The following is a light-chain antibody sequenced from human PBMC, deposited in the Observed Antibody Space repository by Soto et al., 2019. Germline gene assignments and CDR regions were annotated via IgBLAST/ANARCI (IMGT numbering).Light chain of an antibody. CDR3: QQRNVWPPIT. CDR2: YAX. V-gene: IGKV3-11*02. CDR1: QSIHTS. Sequence: VLTQSPATMSLSLGDRAPLSXRASQSIHTSLSWYPQRSGKXPRLVXXYAXLRGNGVPERFGGSRSGREFTLTINSLEPEDFAVYCCQQRNVWPPITFGQGTRLEIK. J-gene: IGKJ5*01.